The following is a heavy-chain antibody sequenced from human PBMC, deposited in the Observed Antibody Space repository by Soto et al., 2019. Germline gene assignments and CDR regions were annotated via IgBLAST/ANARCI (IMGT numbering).Heavy chain of an antibody. Sequence: SDTCSVAEGSRGSRGCHRIMKNKTPGKGLEWIGNINHSGSTYYNPSLKSRVTISVDTSKNQFSLKLSSVTAADTAVYYCARGSRISVVVPAADYYFDYWGQGTLVTVSS. CDR2: INHSGST. CDR3: ARGSRISVVVPAADYYFDY. J-gene: IGHJ4*02. V-gene: IGHV4-39*07. D-gene: IGHD2-2*01. CDR1: EGSRGSRGCH.